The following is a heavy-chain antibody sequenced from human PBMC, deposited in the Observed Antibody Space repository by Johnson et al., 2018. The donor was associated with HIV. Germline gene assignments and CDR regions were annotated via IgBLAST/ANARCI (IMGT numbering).Heavy chain of an antibody. J-gene: IGHJ3*02. V-gene: IGHV3-13*01. D-gene: IGHD1-26*01. CDR2: IGSAGDT. Sequence: VLLVESGGGVVQPGRSLRLSCAASGFTFSSYAMHWVRQAPGKGLEWVSAIGSAGDTYYPASVKGRFTISRENAKNSLYLQLNSLRAGDTAVYYCARDGHVSGSYHAFDIWGQGTMVTVSS. CDR3: ARDGHVSGSYHAFDI. CDR1: GFTFSSYA.